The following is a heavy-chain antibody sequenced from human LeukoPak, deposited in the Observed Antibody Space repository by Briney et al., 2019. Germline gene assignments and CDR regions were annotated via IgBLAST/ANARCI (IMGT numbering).Heavy chain of an antibody. Sequence: GGSLRLSCAASGFTFSSYAMSWVRQAPRKGLEWVSGISGRDGNTYYADSVKGRFTISRDNSKNTLYLQMISLRVEDTAIYYCAKDRIVMSGFFDYWGQGTLVTVSS. J-gene: IGHJ4*02. CDR2: ISGRDGNT. CDR1: GFTFSSYA. CDR3: AKDRIVMSGFFDY. D-gene: IGHD6-19*01. V-gene: IGHV3-23*01.